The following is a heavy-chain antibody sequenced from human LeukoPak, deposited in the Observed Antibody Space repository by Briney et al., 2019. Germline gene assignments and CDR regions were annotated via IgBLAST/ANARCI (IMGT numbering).Heavy chain of an antibody. V-gene: IGHV1-69*04. J-gene: IGHJ4*02. D-gene: IGHD6-19*01. CDR2: IIPILGIA. CDR3: AIRSSGWYTIFDY. CDR1: GGTFSSYA. Sequence: SVKVSCKASGGTFSSYAISWVRQAPGQGLEWMGRIIPILGIANYAQKFQGRVTITADKSTSTTYMELSSLRSEDTAVYYCAIRSSGWYTIFDYWGQGTLVTVSS.